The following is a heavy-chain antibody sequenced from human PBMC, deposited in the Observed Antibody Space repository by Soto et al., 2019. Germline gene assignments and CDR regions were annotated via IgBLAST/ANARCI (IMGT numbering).Heavy chain of an antibody. CDR2: IFHGGST. Sequence: QPPEKRLEWIGYIFHGGSTYYNPSLRSRVTISVDRSRTKFYLKMSSVTAADTAVYYCVFCRGIVPPAGMSTGLGIWAQRAFVSVHS. D-gene: IGHD2-8*01. V-gene: IGHV4-30-2*01. CDR3: VFCRGIVPPAGMSTGLGIWAQRAFVSVHS. J-gene: IGHJ5*01.